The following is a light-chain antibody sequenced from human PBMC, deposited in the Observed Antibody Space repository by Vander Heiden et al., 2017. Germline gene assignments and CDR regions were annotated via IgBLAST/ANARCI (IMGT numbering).Light chain of an antibody. CDR3: QQSYSSPYT. CDR2: GAS. Sequence: DIQMTQLPSSLSAAIGDRVTIRCRASLSISTYLNWYQQKPGKAPKLLIFGASSLQSGVSSRIRGSGSETDFTLTISSLQPEDFATYYCQQSYSSPYTFGQGTKLEIK. V-gene: IGKV1-39*01. J-gene: IGKJ2*01. CDR1: LSISTY.